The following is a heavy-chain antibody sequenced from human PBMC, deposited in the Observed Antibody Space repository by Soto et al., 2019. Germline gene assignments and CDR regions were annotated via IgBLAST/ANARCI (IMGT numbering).Heavy chain of an antibody. CDR3: ARFPGSSYYYYGMDV. J-gene: IGHJ6*02. CDR2: IKQDGSEK. CDR1: GFTFSSYW. V-gene: IGHV3-7*01. Sequence: EVQLVESGGGLVQPGGSLRLSCAASGFTFSSYWMSWVRQAPGKGLEWVANIKQDGSEKYYVDSVKGRFTISRDNAKNSLYLQMNSLRAEDTAAYYCARFPGSSYYYYGMDVWGQGTTVTVSS. D-gene: IGHD6-13*01.